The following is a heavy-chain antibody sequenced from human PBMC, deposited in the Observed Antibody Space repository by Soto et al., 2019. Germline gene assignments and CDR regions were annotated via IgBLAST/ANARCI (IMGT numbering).Heavy chain of an antibody. CDR1: GYTFTSYG. D-gene: IGHD3-22*01. CDR3: AREEYYYDSSGYPIRWFDP. V-gene: IGHV1-18*01. CDR2: ISAYNGNT. J-gene: IGHJ5*02. Sequence: GASVKVSCKASGYTFTSYGISWVRQAPGQGLEWMGWISAYNGNTNYAQKLQGRVTMTTDTSTSTAYMELRSLRSDDTAVYYCAREEYYYDSSGYPIRWFDPWGQGTLVTVSS.